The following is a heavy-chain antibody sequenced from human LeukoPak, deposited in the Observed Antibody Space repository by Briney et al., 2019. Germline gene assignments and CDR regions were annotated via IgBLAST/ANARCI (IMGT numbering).Heavy chain of an antibody. D-gene: IGHD3-22*01. J-gene: IGHJ4*02. V-gene: IGHV4-31*03. CDR1: GGSISSGGYY. CDR2: IYYSGST. CDR3: ASRLPLSYYYDSSGYYDY. Sequence: PSQTLSLTCTVSGGSISSGGYYWSWIRQHPGKGLEWIGYIYYSGSTYYNPSLKSRVTISVDTSKNQFSLKLSSVTAADTAVYYCASRLPLSYYYDSSGYYDYWGQGTLATVSS.